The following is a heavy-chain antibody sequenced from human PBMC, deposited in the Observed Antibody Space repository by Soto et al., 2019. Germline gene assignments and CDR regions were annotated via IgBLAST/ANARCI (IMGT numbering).Heavy chain of an antibody. D-gene: IGHD3-22*01. J-gene: IGHJ4*02. V-gene: IGHV4-39*01. CDR1: GDSISSSTYY. Sequence: QLQLQESGPGLVKPSETLSLTCTVSGDSISSSTYYWGWIRQPPGKGLEWIGSMFYSGNTYYNPSLQSRVTMSIDTSKNQFSLKLNSVTAADTAVYYCVSPEGYYDSSGYTLDYWGQGTLVTVSS. CDR2: MFYSGNT. CDR3: VSPEGYYDSSGYTLDY.